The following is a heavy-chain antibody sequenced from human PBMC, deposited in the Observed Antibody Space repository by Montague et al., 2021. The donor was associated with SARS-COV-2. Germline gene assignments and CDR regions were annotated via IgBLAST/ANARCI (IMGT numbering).Heavy chain of an antibody. Sequence: SETLSLTCAVDGGSFNDYYWTWIRQSPGKGLEWFGEINHSGNINYSPSFKSRVDMSVDTSKNHISLKLTSVTAADTAVYYCARVDSGGGRRVVWYFDAWGRGTLVTVSS. CDR2: INHSGNI. V-gene: IGHV4-34*01. J-gene: IGHJ2*01. CDR3: ARVDSGGGRRVVWYFDA. CDR1: GGSFNDYY. D-gene: IGHD2-15*01.